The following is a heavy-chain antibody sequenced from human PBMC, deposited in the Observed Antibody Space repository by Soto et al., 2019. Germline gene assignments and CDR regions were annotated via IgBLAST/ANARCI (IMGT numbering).Heavy chain of an antibody. CDR2: IGSSGGGT. D-gene: IGHD3-22*01. CDR3: ATDLHYYDSSGYYIPD. CDR1: GFTFSTYA. J-gene: IGHJ4*02. V-gene: IGHV3-23*01. Sequence: PGGSLRLSCAASGFTFSTYAISWLHQPPGKGLEWVSSIGSSGGGTYYADSVQGRFTISRDSSKNTVSLQMNSLRAEDTAVYYCATDLHYYDSSGYYIPDWGQGT.